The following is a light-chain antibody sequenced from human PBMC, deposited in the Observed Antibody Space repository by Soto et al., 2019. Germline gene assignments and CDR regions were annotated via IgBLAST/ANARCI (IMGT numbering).Light chain of an antibody. CDR1: QSVSSNN. V-gene: IGKV3-20*01. CDR3: QQYDNSIT. J-gene: IGKJ5*01. Sequence: EIVLTQSPGTLSLSPGETATLSCRASQSVSSNNLAWYHQKPGQTPRLLIYGASSRATGIPDRFSGSGSGIDFTLTISRLEPEDFAVYYCQQYDNSITFGPGTRLEIE. CDR2: GAS.